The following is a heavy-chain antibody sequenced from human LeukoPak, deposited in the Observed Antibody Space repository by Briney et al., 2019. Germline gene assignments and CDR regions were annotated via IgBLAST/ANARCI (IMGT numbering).Heavy chain of an antibody. CDR3: ERDPYDILTGYHYYGMDV. J-gene: IGHJ6*02. CDR2: IYSGGST. Sequence: GSLRLSCAASGFTVSSNYMSWVRQARGKGLEWVSVIYSGGSTYYADSVKGRFTISRDNSKNTLYLQMNSLRAEDTAVYYCERDPYDILTGYHYYGMDVRGQGTTVTVSS. CDR1: GFTVSSNY. D-gene: IGHD3-9*01. V-gene: IGHV3-53*01.